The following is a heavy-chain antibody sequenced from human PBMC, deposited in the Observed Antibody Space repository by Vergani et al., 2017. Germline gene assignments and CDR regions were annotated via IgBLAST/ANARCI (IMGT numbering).Heavy chain of an antibody. Sequence: EVQLLESGGGLVQPGGSLRLSCAASGFTFSSYAMSWVRQATGKGQEWVSAIGTAGDTYYPGSVKGRFTISRENAKNSLYLQMNSLRAEDTAVYYCAKDMQQWLATKFDYWGQGTLVTVSS. CDR1: GFTFSSYA. V-gene: IGHV3-13*01. J-gene: IGHJ4*02. CDR3: AKDMQQWLATKFDY. CDR2: IGTAGDT. D-gene: IGHD6-19*01.